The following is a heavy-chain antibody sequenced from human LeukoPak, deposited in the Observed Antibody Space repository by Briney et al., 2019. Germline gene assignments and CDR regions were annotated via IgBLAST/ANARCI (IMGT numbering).Heavy chain of an antibody. D-gene: IGHD2-15*01. Sequence: SETLSLTCAVSGGSISSSNWWSWVRQPPGKGLEWIGEIYHSGSTNYNPSLKSRVTISVDKSKNQFSLKLSSVTAADTAVYYCATYGCSGGSCYAPYSYYGMDVWGQGTTVNVSS. J-gene: IGHJ6*02. CDR1: GGSISSSNW. CDR2: IYHSGST. CDR3: ATYGCSGGSCYAPYSYYGMDV. V-gene: IGHV4-4*02.